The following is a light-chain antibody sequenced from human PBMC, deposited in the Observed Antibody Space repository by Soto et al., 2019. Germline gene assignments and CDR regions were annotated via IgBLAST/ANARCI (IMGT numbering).Light chain of an antibody. Sequence: EIVLTQSPGTLSVSPGERATLSCRASQSVSTSYLAWYQQKPGQAPRPLIHGASSRASGIPDRFSGSGSGTDFTLTISRLEPEDFAVYYCQQFGTSPYTFGQGTKVDIK. CDR1: QSVSTSY. CDR3: QQFGTSPYT. CDR2: GAS. V-gene: IGKV3-20*01. J-gene: IGKJ2*01.